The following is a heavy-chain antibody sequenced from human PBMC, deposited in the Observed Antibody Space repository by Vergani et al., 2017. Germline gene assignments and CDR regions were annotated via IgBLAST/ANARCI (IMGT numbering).Heavy chain of an antibody. D-gene: IGHD3-9*01. CDR2: IYHSGST. CDR1: GGSISSGGYS. V-gene: IGHV4-30-2*01. Sequence: QLQLQESGSGLVKPSQTLSLTCAVPGGSISSGGYSWSWIRQPPGKGLEWIGYIYHSGSTYYNPSLKSRVTISVDRSKNQFSLKLSSVTAADTAVYYCARAVLRYFDWPAPYYMDVWGKXP. CDR3: ARAVLRYFDWPAPYYMDV. J-gene: IGHJ6*03.